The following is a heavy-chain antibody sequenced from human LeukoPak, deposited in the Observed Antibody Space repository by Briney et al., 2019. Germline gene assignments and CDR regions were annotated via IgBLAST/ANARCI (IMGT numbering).Heavy chain of an antibody. CDR2: ISYDGSNK. D-gene: IGHD5-18*01. CDR3: ARRGGYSAFDY. J-gene: IGHJ4*02. Sequence: GGSLRLSCAASGFTFSSYAMHWVRQAPGKGLEWVAVISYDGSNKYYADSVKGRFTISRDNSKNTLYLQMNSLRADDTAVYYCARRGGYSAFDYWGQGTLVTVSS. V-gene: IGHV3-30*04. CDR1: GFTFSSYA.